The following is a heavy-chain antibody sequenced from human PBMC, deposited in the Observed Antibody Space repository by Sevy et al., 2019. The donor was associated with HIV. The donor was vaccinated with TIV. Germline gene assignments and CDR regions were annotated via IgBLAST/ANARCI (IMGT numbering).Heavy chain of an antibody. J-gene: IGHJ3*02. CDR3: ARGYYDFWSGYYRRDAFDI. CDR2: ISAYNGNT. Sequence: ASVKVSCTASGYTFSSYSISWVRQAPGQGLEWMGWISAYNGNTTYAQKLQGRVTMTTDTSTSTAYMELRSLRSDDTAVYYCARGYYDFWSGYYRRDAFDIWGQGTMVTVSS. V-gene: IGHV1-18*01. D-gene: IGHD3-3*01. CDR1: GYTFSSYS.